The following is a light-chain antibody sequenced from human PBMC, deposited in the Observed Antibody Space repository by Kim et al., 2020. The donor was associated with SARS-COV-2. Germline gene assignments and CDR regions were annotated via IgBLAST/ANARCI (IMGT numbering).Light chain of an antibody. CDR1: QSISSY. CDR2: AAS. J-gene: IGKJ1*01. CDR3: QQSYNTPLT. V-gene: IGKV1-39*01. Sequence: ASVGDRVTITCRASQSISSYLNWYQQKPGKAPKLLIYAASSLKSGVPSRFSGSGSGTDFTLTISRLQPEDFATYYCQQSYNTPLTFGQGTKVDIK.